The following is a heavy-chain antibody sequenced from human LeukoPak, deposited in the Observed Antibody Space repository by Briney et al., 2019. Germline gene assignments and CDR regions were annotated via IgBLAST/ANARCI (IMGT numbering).Heavy chain of an antibody. Sequence: ASVKVSCKASGFTFTDHYMHWVRQAPGPGLEWVGWINGKSGVTFYAQQFQDRITVTRDTSISTMYLELNRLTSADTAIYYCARDFDWGPDYWGPGTLVAVSS. CDR2: INGKSGVT. V-gene: IGHV1-2*02. J-gene: IGHJ4*02. D-gene: IGHD3-16*01. CDR1: GFTFTDHY. CDR3: ARDFDWGPDY.